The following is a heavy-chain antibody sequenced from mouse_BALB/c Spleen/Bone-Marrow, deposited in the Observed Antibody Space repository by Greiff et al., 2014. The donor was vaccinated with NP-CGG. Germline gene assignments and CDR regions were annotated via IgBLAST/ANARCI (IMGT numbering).Heavy chain of an antibody. CDR3: ARRVYGNYWYFDV. Sequence: VQLVESGAELVRPGSSVKISCKASGYAFSSYWMNWVKQRPGQGLEWIGQIYPGDGDTNYNGKFKGKATLTADKSSSTAYMQLSSLTSEGSAVYFCARRVYGNYWYFDVWGAGTTVTVSS. D-gene: IGHD2-1*01. V-gene: IGHV1-80*01. CDR2: IYPGDGDT. CDR1: GYAFSSYW. J-gene: IGHJ1*01.